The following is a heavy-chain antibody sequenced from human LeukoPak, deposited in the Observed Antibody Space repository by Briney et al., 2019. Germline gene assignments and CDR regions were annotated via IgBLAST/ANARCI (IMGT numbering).Heavy chain of an antibody. D-gene: IGHD2-15*01. Sequence: ASVKVSCKASGYTFTSYFMHWVRQAPGQGLEWMGIINPSDDSTSYAQKFQGRVTMTRDMSTSTVYLELSSLRSEDTAVYYCAREYSGGNFDYWGQGTLVTVSS. J-gene: IGHJ4*01. V-gene: IGHV1-46*01. CDR2: INPSDDST. CDR3: AREYSGGNFDY. CDR1: GYTFTSYF.